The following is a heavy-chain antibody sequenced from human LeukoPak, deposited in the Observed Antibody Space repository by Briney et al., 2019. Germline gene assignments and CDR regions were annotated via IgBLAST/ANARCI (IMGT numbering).Heavy chain of an antibody. CDR3: ARDRHSSSWYLNYMDV. D-gene: IGHD6-13*01. J-gene: IGHJ6*03. CDR2: IYTSGST. CDR1: GGSISSGSYY. V-gene: IGHV4-61*02. Sequence: PSETLSLTCTVSGGSISSGSYYWSWIRQPAGKGLEWIGRIYTSGSTNYNPSLKSRVTISVDTSKNQFSLKLSSVTAADTAVYYCARDRHSSSWYLNYMDVWGKGTTVTVSS.